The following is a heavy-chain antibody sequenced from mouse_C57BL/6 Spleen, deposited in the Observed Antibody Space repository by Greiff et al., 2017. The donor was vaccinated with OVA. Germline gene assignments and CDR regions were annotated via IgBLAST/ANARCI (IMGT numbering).Heavy chain of an antibody. J-gene: IGHJ4*01. CDR1: GYTFTDYE. Sequence: VKLMESGAELVRPGASVTLSCKASGYTFTDYEMHWVKQTPVHGLEWIGAIDPETGGTAYNQKFTGKAILTADKSSSTAYMERRSLTSEDSAVYYCTKDAMDYWGQGTSVTVSS. CDR2: IDPETGGT. CDR3: TKDAMDY. V-gene: IGHV1-15*01.